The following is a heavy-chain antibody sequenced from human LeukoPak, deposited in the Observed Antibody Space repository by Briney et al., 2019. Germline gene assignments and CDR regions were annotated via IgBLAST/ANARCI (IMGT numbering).Heavy chain of an antibody. CDR3: ARSKGDYYDSSGYPFDY. CDR2: IYTSGST. Sequence: SETLSLTCTVSGGSISSYYWSWIRQPAGKGREWIGRIYTSGSTNYNPSLKSRVTISVDKSKNQFSLKLSCVTAADTAVYYCARSKGDYYDSSGYPFDYWGQGTLVTVSS. CDR1: GGSISSYY. D-gene: IGHD3-22*01. V-gene: IGHV4-4*07. J-gene: IGHJ4*02.